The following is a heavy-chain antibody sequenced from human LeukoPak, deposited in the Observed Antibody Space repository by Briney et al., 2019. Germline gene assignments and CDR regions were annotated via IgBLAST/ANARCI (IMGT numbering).Heavy chain of an antibody. Sequence: GTLSLSCTASGFTFSRYFMSWVRQAPGKGLEWVCAIYASGGSTYYAASVKGRFTISRDNSNNTLYLQMNSLRAEDTAVYYCAKEWGAAVGSGYLDYWGQGTLVTVSS. CDR1: GFTFSRYF. J-gene: IGHJ4*02. CDR2: IYASGGST. V-gene: IGHV3-23*01. CDR3: AKEWGAAVGSGYLDY. D-gene: IGHD6-13*01.